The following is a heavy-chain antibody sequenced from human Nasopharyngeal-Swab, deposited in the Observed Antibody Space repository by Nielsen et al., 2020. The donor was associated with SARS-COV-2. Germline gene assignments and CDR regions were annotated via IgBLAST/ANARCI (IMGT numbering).Heavy chain of an antibody. D-gene: IGHD6-19*01. V-gene: IGHV3-7*01. CDR1: GFSFSSYW. Sequence: GESLKISCAAAGFSFSSYWMNWVRQAPGKGLEWVANIKQDGSEKYYVDSVKGRFTISRDNSKNTLYLQMNSLRAEDTAVYYCARDYSSGFDAFDIWGQGTMVTVSS. CDR3: ARDYSSGFDAFDI. CDR2: IKQDGSEK. J-gene: IGHJ3*02.